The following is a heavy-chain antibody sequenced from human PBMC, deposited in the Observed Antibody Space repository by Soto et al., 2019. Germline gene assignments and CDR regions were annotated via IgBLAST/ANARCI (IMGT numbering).Heavy chain of an antibody. D-gene: IGHD2-2*01. CDR2: ISYDGSNK. Sequence: GGSLRLSCAGSGFTFSSYGMHWVRQAPSKGLEWVAVISYDGSNKYYADSVKGRFTISRDNSKNTLYLQMNSLRAEDTAVYYCAKGLVGGYQLLSGMDVGGQGTTVTVSS. J-gene: IGHJ6*02. CDR3: AKGLVGGYQLLSGMDV. CDR1: GFTFSSYG. V-gene: IGHV3-30*18.